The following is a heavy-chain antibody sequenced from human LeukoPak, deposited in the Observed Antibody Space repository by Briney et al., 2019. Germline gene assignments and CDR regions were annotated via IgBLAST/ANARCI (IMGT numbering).Heavy chain of an antibody. V-gene: IGHV1-18*01. CDR2: ISVSTGNT. CDR3: VRDLGDDKSGVGYFDY. CDR1: VYTFTTYG. Sequence: ASVKVSCEASVYTFTTYGLSWVRQAPGQGLEWMGWISVSTGNTRYAQKVQGRVTMTTDTSTSTAYMEVTNLRSDDTAVYYCVRDLGDDKSGVGYFDYWGQGTLVTVSS. J-gene: IGHJ4*02. D-gene: IGHD3-22*01.